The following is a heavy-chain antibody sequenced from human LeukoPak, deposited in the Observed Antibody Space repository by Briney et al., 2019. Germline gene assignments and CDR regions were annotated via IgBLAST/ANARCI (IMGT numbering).Heavy chain of an antibody. V-gene: IGHV3-21*01. J-gene: IGHJ4*02. D-gene: IGHD1-26*01. CDR3: ARDGESITGELLIDY. CDR2: ISSSSSYI. Sequence: PGGSLRLSCAASGFTFSDYYMNWVRQAPGKGLEWVSSISSSSSYIYYADSVKGRFTISRDNAKNSLYLQMNSLRAEDTAVYYCARDGESITGELLIDYWGQGTLVTVSS. CDR1: GFTFSDYY.